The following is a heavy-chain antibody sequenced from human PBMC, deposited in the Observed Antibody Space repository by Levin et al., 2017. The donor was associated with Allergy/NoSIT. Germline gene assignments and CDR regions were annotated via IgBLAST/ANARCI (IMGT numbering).Heavy chain of an antibody. V-gene: IGHV4-61*01. Sequence: ASETLSLTCTVSGGSVSSGSYYWSWIRQPPGKGLEWIGYRYYSGSTSYNPSLKSRVTISADTSKNQFSLKLTSVTAADTAVYYCARDRSGSYFDYWGQGTLVTVSS. CDR2: RYYSGST. CDR1: GGSVSSGSYY. J-gene: IGHJ4*02. D-gene: IGHD5-12*01. CDR3: ARDRSGSYFDY.